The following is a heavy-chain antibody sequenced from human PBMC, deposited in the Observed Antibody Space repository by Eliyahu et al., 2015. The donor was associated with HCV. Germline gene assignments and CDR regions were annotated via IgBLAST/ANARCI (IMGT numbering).Heavy chain of an antibody. J-gene: IGHJ5*02. Sequence: QVQLQESGPGLVKPSETLSLXCTVSGGSITXYYWSGIPQPPGKGLXWIGYIHYSGSPNXNPPXXXRVTISVDTSKNLFSLNLTSVTAADTAVYYCASGGGGIAVAGTGGWFDPWGQGTLVTVSS. V-gene: IGHV4-59*01. CDR2: IHYSGSP. D-gene: IGHD6-19*01. CDR1: GGSITXYY. CDR3: ASGGGGIAVAGTGGWFDP.